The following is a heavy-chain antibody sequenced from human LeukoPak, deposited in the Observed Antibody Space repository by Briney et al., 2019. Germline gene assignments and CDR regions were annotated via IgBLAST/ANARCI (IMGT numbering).Heavy chain of an antibody. CDR2: ISSNTDDS. CDR3: ARGRAKSRHDYESSPYLYFDY. D-gene: IGHD3-22*01. Sequence: GASVKVSCKASGYTFTNYAITWVRQAPGQGLEWMGWISSNTDDSNYPRKVQGRVTMTIDTSTSTAHMELRRLRSDDTAVYYCARGRAKSRHDYESSPYLYFDYWGQGTLVTVSS. J-gene: IGHJ4*02. V-gene: IGHV1-18*01. CDR1: GYTFTNYA.